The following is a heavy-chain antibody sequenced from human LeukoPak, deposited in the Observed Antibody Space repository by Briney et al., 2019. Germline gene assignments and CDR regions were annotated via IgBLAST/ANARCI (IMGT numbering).Heavy chain of an antibody. V-gene: IGHV4-39*01. D-gene: IGHD1-1*01. J-gene: IGHJ3*02. CDR2: IYYSGST. CDR1: GGSISSSSYY. Sequence: SETLSLTCTVSGGSISSSSYYWGWIRQPPGKGLEWIGSIYYSGSTYYNPSLESRVTISVDTSKNQFSLKLSSVTAADTAVYYCARPVGSDAFDTWGQGTMVTVSS. CDR3: ARPVGSDAFDT.